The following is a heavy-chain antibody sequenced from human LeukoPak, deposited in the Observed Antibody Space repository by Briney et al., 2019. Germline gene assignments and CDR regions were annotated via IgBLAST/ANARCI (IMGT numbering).Heavy chain of an antibody. CDR3: ARALRQQLVTGWFDP. CDR2: VNLQGST. CDR1: GGSITNTNY. J-gene: IGHJ5*02. D-gene: IGHD6-13*01. V-gene: IGHV4-4*02. Sequence: SGTLSLTCGVSGGSITNTNYWTWVRQPPGKGLEWIGEVNLQGSTNYNPSLMGRVAIAVNTSENHISLQLTSVTAADTAVYYCARALRQQLVTGWFDPWGQGTLVTVSS.